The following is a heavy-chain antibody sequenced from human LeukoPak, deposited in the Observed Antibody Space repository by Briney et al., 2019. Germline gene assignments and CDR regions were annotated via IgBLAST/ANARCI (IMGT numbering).Heavy chain of an antibody. D-gene: IGHD2-15*01. V-gene: IGHV1-18*01. J-gene: IGHJ5*02. CDR2: ISAYNGNT. CDR3: ARVDGVGYCSGGSCYWFDP. Sequence: GASVKVSCKAFGYTFTSYGISWVRQAPGQGLEWMGWISAYNGNTNYAQKLQGRVTMTTDTSTSTAYMELRSLRSDDTAVYYCARVDGVGYCSGGSCYWFDPWGQGTLVTVSS. CDR1: GYTFTSYG.